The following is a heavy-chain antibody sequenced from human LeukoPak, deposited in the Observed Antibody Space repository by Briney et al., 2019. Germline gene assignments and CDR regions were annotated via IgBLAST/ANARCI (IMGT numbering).Heavy chain of an antibody. D-gene: IGHD3-3*02. V-gene: IGHV3-30*04. Sequence: GGSLRLSCAASGFTFSSYAMHWVRQAPGKGLEWVAVISYDGSNKYYAGSVKGRFTISRDNSKNTLCLQMNSLRAEDTAVYYCASSLFSPIDYWGQGTLVTVSS. CDR3: ASSLFSPIDY. CDR2: ISYDGSNK. J-gene: IGHJ4*02. CDR1: GFTFSSYA.